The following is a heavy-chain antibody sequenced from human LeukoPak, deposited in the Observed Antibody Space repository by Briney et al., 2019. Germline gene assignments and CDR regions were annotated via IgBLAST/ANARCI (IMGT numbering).Heavy chain of an antibody. CDR3: TKLARAPRDFDY. Sequence: GGSLRLSCAASGFTFSSYAMHWVRQAPGKGLEWVGFIRSKTYGGTTEYAASVKGRFSISRDDSKSIAYLQLNSLKTEDTAVYYCTKLARAPRDFDYWGQGTLVTVSS. J-gene: IGHJ4*01. CDR2: IRSKTYGGTT. D-gene: IGHD3-10*01. V-gene: IGHV3-49*04. CDR1: GFTFSSYA.